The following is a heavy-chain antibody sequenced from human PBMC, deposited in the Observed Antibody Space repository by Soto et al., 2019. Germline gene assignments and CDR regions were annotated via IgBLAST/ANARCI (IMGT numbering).Heavy chain of an antibody. D-gene: IGHD2-2*01. CDR3: ARLYCSSSTCDSWFDP. Sequence: EVQLVQSGAEVKKPGESLRISCTGFGYTFTTFWISWVRQMPGRGLEWMGRIDPRDSYTKYSPSFEGHVTISADKSTRTAYLQWGSLQASDTAMYYCARLYCSSSTCDSWFDPWGQGTLVTVSS. CDR1: GYTFTTFW. CDR2: IDPRDSYT. J-gene: IGHJ5*02. V-gene: IGHV5-10-1*03.